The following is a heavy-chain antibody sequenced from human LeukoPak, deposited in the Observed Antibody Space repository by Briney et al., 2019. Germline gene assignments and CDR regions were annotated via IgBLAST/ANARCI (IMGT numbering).Heavy chain of an antibody. CDR2: ISYDGSNK. J-gene: IGHJ6*02. CDR3: AKEPSLYGDGCYGVDV. CDR1: GFTFSTYG. Sequence: GGSLRLSCAASGFTFSTYGMHWVRQAPGKGLEWVADISYDGSNKYYADSVKGRFTISRDISKNTLYLQMNSLRAEDTAVYYCAKEPSLYGDGCYGVDVWGQGTTVTVSS. D-gene: IGHD4-17*01. V-gene: IGHV3-30*18.